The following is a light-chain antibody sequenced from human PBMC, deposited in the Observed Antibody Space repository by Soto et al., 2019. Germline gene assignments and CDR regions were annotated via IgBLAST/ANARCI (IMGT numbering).Light chain of an antibody. J-gene: IGKJ1*01. CDR2: GSS. CDR1: QSVGSNS. V-gene: IGKV3-20*01. CDR3: QQYGSSPRT. Sequence: EVVLTQSPGTLSLSPGERATLSCRASQSVGSNSLAWYQQKPGQAPRLLIYGSSSRATGIPDRFSGSGSGTDSTLTVSRLEPEDFAVYYCQQYGSSPRTFGQGTKVEIK.